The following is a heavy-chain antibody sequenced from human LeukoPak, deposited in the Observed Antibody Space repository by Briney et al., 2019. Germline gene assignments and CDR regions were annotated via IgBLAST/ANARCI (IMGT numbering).Heavy chain of an antibody. CDR3: HLYSSGWLDY. CDR2: ISENGGTT. J-gene: IGHJ4*02. D-gene: IGHD6-19*01. V-gene: IGHV3-64*01. Sequence: GGSLRLSCAASGFIFSSYAMHWVRQAPEKVLEYVSAISENGGTTYYVNSVRGRFTISRDNAKNSLYLQMNSLRAEDTAVYYCHLYSSGWLDYWGQGTLVTVSS. CDR1: GFIFSSYA.